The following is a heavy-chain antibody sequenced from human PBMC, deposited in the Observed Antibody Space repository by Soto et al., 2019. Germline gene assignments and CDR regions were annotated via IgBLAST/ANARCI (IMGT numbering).Heavy chain of an antibody. CDR3: ARFRITMVRGVIMWLDY. CDR2: INHSGST. D-gene: IGHD3-10*01. Sequence: SETLSLTCAVYGGSFSGYYRSWIRQPPGKGLEWIGEINHSGSTNYNPSLKSRVTISVDTSKNQFSLKLSSVTAADTAVYYCARFRITMVRGVIMWLDYWGQGTLVTVSS. V-gene: IGHV4-34*01. CDR1: GGSFSGYY. J-gene: IGHJ4*02.